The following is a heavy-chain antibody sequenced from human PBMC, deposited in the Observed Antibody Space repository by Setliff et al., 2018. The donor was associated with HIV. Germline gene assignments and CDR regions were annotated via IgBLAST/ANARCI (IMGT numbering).Heavy chain of an antibody. J-gene: IGHJ5*02. D-gene: IGHD2-15*01. CDR2: MLPILGVT. CDR1: GGTFSTYV. Sequence: GASVKVSCKTSGGTFSTYVITWVRQAPGQGLEWRGGMLPILGVTNYAQKFQGRVTITTDESTSTAYMELSSLRSEDTAVYYCALPYCSGGNCWSSASLPPAGWFDPWGQGTLVTVSS. CDR3: ALPYCSGGNCWSSASLPPAGWFDP. V-gene: IGHV1-69*10.